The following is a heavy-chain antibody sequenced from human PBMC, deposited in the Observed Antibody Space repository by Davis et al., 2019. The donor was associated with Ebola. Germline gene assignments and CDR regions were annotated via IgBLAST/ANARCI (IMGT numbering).Heavy chain of an antibody. CDR2: ISYDGSNK. Sequence: GESLKISCAASGFTFSSYGMHWVRQAPGKGLEWVAVISYDGSNKYYADSVKGRFTVSSDNSKYTLYLQMNSLRREDSAMYYCAKETTATTDFDYWGQGTLVTVSS. CDR3: AKETTATTDFDY. D-gene: IGHD4-17*01. J-gene: IGHJ4*02. CDR1: GFTFSSYG. V-gene: IGHV3-30*18.